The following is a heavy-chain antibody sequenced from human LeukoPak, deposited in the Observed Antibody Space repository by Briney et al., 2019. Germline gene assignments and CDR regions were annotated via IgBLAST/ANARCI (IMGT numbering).Heavy chain of an antibody. V-gene: IGHV1-3*01. J-gene: IGHJ6*02. Sequence: ASVKVSCKASGYTFTSYAMHWVRQAPGQRLEWMGWINAGNGNTKYSQKFQGRVTITRDTSASTAYMELSSLRSEDTAVYYCARDQGVAAAASAYYYYGMEVWGQGTTVTVSS. D-gene: IGHD6-13*01. CDR2: INAGNGNT. CDR3: ARDQGVAAAASAYYYYGMEV. CDR1: GYTFTSYA.